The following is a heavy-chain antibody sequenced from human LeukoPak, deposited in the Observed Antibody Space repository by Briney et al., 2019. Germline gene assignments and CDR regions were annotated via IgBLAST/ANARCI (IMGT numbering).Heavy chain of an antibody. Sequence: ASETLSLTCTVSGGSISTSIYYWGWIRQPPGKELEWIGSIYYSGNTYYNPSLKSRVTISVDTSKNQFSLKLNSVTAADSAVYYCATTPTYSSGWPNRYWYFDLWGRGTLVTVSS. V-gene: IGHV4-39*01. D-gene: IGHD6-19*01. CDR1: GGSISTSIYY. CDR3: ATTPTYSSGWPNRYWYFDL. CDR2: IYYSGNT. J-gene: IGHJ2*01.